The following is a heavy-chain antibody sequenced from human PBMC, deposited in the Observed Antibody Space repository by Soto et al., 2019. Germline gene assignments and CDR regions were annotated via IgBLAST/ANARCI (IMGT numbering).Heavy chain of an antibody. Sequence: SETLSLTFTVSGGSLNSGGFYWSWIRQHPGKGLEWIGYIYYSKSTYYNPSLKSRVTISLDTSKNQFSLKLTSVTAADTAVYYCARSVFPWGQGTLVTVSS. CDR1: GGSLNSGGFY. V-gene: IGHV4-31*02. CDR3: ARSVFP. CDR2: IYYSKST. J-gene: IGHJ5*02.